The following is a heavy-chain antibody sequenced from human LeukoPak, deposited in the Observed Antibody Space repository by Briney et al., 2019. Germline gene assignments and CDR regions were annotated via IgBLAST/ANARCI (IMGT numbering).Heavy chain of an antibody. CDR3: ARDWPHCSSTSCYAGPFDY. D-gene: IGHD2-2*01. J-gene: IGHJ4*02. V-gene: IGHV1-2*02. CDR2: INPNSGGT. Sequence: ASVKVSCKASGYTFTGYYMHWVRQAPGQGLEWMGWINPNSGGTNYAQKFQGRVTMTRDTSISTAYMELSRLRSDDTAVYYCARDWPHCSSTSCYAGPFDYWGQGTLVTVSS. CDR1: GYTFTGYY.